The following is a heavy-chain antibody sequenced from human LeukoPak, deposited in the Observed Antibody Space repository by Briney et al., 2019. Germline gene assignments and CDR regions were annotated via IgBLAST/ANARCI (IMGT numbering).Heavy chain of an antibody. J-gene: IGHJ5*02. Sequence: PGGSLRLSCAASGFTFSSYGMHWVRQAPGKGLEWVAVISYDGSNKYYADSVKGRFTISRDNSKNTLYLQMNSLRSEDTAVYYCARDRGGYCSGGSCYFMGTLDPWGQGTLVTVSS. V-gene: IGHV3-30*03. CDR3: ARDRGGYCSGGSCYFMGTLDP. D-gene: IGHD2-15*01. CDR2: ISYDGSNK. CDR1: GFTFSSYG.